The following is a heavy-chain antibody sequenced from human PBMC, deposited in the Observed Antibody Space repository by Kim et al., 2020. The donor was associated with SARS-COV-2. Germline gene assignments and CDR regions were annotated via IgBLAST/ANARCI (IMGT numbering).Heavy chain of an antibody. CDR3: ARGTRQWLVRAPYYYYLDV. Sequence: SETLSLTCAVSGGSFSGHYWSWIRQPPGKGLEWIGEINHSGSTNYNPSLKSRVTISVDTSKNQFSLKLSSVTAADTAVYYCARGTRQWLVRAPYYYYLDVWGERTTVTVSS. CDR2: INHSGST. D-gene: IGHD6-19*01. J-gene: IGHJ6*03. CDR1: GGSFSGHY. V-gene: IGHV4-34*01.